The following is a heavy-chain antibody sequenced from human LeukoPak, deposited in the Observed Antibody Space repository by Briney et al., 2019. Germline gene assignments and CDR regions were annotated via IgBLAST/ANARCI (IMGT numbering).Heavy chain of an antibody. Sequence: PSETLSLTCAVYGGSFSGYYWSWIRQPPGKGLEWIGEINHSGSTNYNPSLKSRVTISVDTSKNQFYLKLSSVTAADTAVYYCARGRGTAGSWGQGTLVTVSS. CDR1: GGSFSGYY. V-gene: IGHV4-34*01. J-gene: IGHJ4*02. CDR3: ARGRGTAGS. CDR2: INHSGST. D-gene: IGHD6-13*01.